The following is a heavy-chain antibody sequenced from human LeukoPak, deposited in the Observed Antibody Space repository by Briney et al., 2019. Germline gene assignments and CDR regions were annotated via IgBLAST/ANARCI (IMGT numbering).Heavy chain of an antibody. Sequence: GGSLRLSCAASGFTFSSYWMSWVRQAPGKGLEWVANIKQDGSEKYYVDSVKGRFTISRDNAKDSLYLQMNSLRAEDTAVYYCAREGYDSSGYYPTDYWGQGTLVTVSS. D-gene: IGHD3-22*01. CDR3: AREGYDSSGYYPTDY. CDR2: IKQDGSEK. J-gene: IGHJ4*02. V-gene: IGHV3-7*01. CDR1: GFTFSSYW.